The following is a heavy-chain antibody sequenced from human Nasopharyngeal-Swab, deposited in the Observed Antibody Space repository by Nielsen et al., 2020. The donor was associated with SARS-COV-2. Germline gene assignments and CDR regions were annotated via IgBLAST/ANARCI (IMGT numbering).Heavy chain of an antibody. CDR3: ARDREGGYSYLYDY. CDR2: ISYDGSNK. Sequence: GGSLRLSCAASGFTFSSYAMHWVRQAPGKGLEWVAVISYDGSNKYYADSVKGRFTISRDNSKNTLYLQMNSLRAEDTAVYYCARDREGGYSYLYDYWGQGTLVTVSS. CDR1: GFTFSSYA. V-gene: IGHV3-30-3*01. D-gene: IGHD5-18*01. J-gene: IGHJ4*02.